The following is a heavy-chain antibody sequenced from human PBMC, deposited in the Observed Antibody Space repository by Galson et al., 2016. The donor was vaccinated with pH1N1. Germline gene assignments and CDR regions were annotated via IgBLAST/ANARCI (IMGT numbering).Heavy chain of an antibody. Sequence: SLRLSCAASGFTFNSYAMHWVRQAPGKGLEWVAGIPCDGNNEYYAASVNGRFTISRDISDSTMFLQMSSLRAEDTARYYCARVRTTLTPRRAFDIWGQGTMVTVSS. D-gene: IGHD4-17*01. J-gene: IGHJ3*02. CDR1: GFTFNSYA. V-gene: IGHV3-30*15. CDR2: IPCDGNNE. CDR3: ARVRTTLTPRRAFDI.